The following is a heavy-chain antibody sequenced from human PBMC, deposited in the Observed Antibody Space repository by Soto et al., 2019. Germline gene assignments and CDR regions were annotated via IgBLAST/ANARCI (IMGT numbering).Heavy chain of an antibody. CDR1: GGSISSGDYY. D-gene: IGHD6-6*01. J-gene: IGHJ5*02. V-gene: IGHV4-30-4*01. CDR2: IYYSGST. CDR3: ARGAVEYSSSSHLGWFDP. Sequence: PSETLSLTCTVSGGSISSGDYYWSWIRHPPGKGLEWIGYIYYSGSTYYNPSLKSRVTISVDTSKNQFSLKLSSVTAADTAVYYCARGAVEYSSSSHLGWFDPWGQGTLVTVSS.